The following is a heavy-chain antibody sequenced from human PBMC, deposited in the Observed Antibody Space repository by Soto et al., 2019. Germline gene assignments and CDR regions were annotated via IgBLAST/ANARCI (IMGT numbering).Heavy chain of an antibody. Sequence: ASVKVSCKASGGTFSSYAISWVRQAPGQGLEWMGGIIPIFGTANYAQKFQGRVTITADKSTSTAYMELSSLRSEDTAVYYCARALAPTTGRRYYFDYWGQGTLVTVSS. D-gene: IGHD1-1*01. CDR3: ARALAPTTGRRYYFDY. J-gene: IGHJ4*02. CDR1: GGTFSSYA. CDR2: IIPIFGTA. V-gene: IGHV1-69*06.